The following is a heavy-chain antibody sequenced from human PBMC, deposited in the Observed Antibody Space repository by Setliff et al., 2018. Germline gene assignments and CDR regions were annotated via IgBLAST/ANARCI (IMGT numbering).Heavy chain of an antibody. CDR3: AQTKGFVDGYLDP. CDR2: INPNNGGT. Sequence: ASVKVSCKASGYTFTDHYLYWVRQAPGQGLECMGRINPNNGGTNYAQKFQGRVTMTSETSISIVYMDLTRLTSDDTAVYYCAQTKGFVDGYLDPWGQGTLVTVSS. J-gene: IGHJ5*02. V-gene: IGHV1-2*06. CDR1: GYTFTDHY. D-gene: IGHD2-21*02.